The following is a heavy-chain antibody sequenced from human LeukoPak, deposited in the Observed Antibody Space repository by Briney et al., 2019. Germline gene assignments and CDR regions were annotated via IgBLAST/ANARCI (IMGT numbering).Heavy chain of an antibody. CDR3: ASYLTSIPSGMDV. Sequence: GGSLRLSCAASGFTFSTYWIHWLRQAPGEGLVWVSRINSDGRSISYADSVKGRFTISRDNAKNAVFLKMNGLRGEDTAVYYCASYLTSIPSGMDVWGQGTTVTVSS. CDR1: GFTFSTYW. D-gene: IGHD2/OR15-2a*01. J-gene: IGHJ6*02. CDR2: INSDGRSI. V-gene: IGHV3-74*01.